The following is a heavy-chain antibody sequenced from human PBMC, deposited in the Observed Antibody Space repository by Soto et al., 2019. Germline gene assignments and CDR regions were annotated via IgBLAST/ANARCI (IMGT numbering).Heavy chain of an antibody. J-gene: IGHJ6*03. Sequence: GGSLRLSCAASGFTFSSYAMSWVRQAPGKGLEWVSAISGSGGTTYYADSVKGRFTISRDNSKNTLYLQMNSLRAEETAVYYCAKGGSRGYCSGGSCYERSYYYYYYMDVWGKGTTVTVSS. CDR2: ISGSGGTT. CDR1: GFTFSSYA. V-gene: IGHV3-23*01. CDR3: AKGGSRGYCSGGSCYERSYYYYYYMDV. D-gene: IGHD2-15*01.